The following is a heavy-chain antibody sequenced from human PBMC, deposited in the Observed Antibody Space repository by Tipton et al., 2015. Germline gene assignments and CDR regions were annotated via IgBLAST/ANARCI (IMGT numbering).Heavy chain of an antibody. CDR1: GYTFTSYG. Sequence: QVQLVQSGAEVKKPGASVKVSCKASGYTFTSYGISWVRQAPGQALEWMGWITPFNNNTNYAQKFLDRVTITRDRSMRTAYMELSSLGSEDTAIYYCASAEFRGTFYDYWGQGTLVTVSS. V-gene: IGHV1-45*02. CDR3: ASAEFRGTFYDY. CDR2: ITPFNNNT. D-gene: IGHD1-26*01. J-gene: IGHJ4*02.